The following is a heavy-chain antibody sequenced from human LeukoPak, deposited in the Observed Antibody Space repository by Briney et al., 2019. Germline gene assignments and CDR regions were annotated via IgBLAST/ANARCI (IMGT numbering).Heavy chain of an antibody. V-gene: IGHV3-30*02. CDR3: AKDQKQWLVYEFIDY. J-gene: IGHJ4*02. CDR2: IRYDGSNK. D-gene: IGHD6-19*01. Sequence: PGGSLRLSCAASGFTFSSYSMNWVRQAPGKGLEWVAFIRYDGSNKYYADSVKGRFTISRDNSKNTLYLQMNSLRAEDTAVYYCAKDQKQWLVYEFIDYWGQGTLVTVSS. CDR1: GFTFSSYS.